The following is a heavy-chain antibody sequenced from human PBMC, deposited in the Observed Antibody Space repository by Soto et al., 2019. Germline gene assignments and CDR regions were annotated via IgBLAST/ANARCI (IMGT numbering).Heavy chain of an antibody. CDR2: IYYSGST. CDR3: SGVLEPAAMFSAMDV. Sequence: SETLSLTCTVSGGSISSGGYYWSWIRQHPGKGLEWIGYIYYSGSTYYNPSLKSRVTISVDTSKNQFSLKLSSVTAADTAVYYCSGVLEPAAMFSAMDVWGQGTTVTVSS. V-gene: IGHV4-31*03. J-gene: IGHJ6*02. D-gene: IGHD2-2*01. CDR1: GGSISSGGYY.